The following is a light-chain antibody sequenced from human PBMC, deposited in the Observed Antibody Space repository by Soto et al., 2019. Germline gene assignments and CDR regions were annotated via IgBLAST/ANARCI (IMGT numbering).Light chain of an antibody. J-gene: IGKJ1*01. CDR2: GAS. V-gene: IGKV3-20*01. CDR1: PSVSGSN. CDR3: QQYETFSGT. Sequence: EIVLTQSPGTLSLSPGERATLSCRASPSVSGSNLAWYQQKPGQAPRLVIYGASSRATGIPDRFSGSGSGTDFTLTISRLEPEDFAVYYCQQYETFSGTFGPGTKVEI.